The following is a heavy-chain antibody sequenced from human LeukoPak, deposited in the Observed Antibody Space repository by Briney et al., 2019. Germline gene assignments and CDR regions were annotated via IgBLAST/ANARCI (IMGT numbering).Heavy chain of an antibody. CDR1: GGSISSGLYY. D-gene: IGHD1-26*01. J-gene: IGHJ4*02. CDR3: AKNDRGRPADY. V-gene: IGHV4-39*01. Sequence: PSETLSLTCSVSGGSISSGLYYWSWIRQPPGKGLEWIVSMHYSGSTYYNPSLKSRVTISVDTSKNQYSLRLLSVTAADTSVYYCAKNDRGRPADYWGQGTLVTVSS. CDR2: MHYSGST.